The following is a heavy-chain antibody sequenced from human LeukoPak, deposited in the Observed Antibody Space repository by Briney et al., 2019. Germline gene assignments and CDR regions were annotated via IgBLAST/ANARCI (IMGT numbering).Heavy chain of an antibody. J-gene: IGHJ4*02. D-gene: IGHD6-19*01. CDR1: GYTFTSYA. CDR2: INAGNGNT. Sequence: ASVKVSCKASGYTFTSYAMHWVRQAPGQRLEWMRWINAGNGNTKYSQKFQGRVTITRDTSASTAYMELSSLRSEDTAVYYCARVAYSSGWNFFDYWGQGTLVTVSS. CDR3: ARVAYSSGWNFFDY. V-gene: IGHV1-3*01.